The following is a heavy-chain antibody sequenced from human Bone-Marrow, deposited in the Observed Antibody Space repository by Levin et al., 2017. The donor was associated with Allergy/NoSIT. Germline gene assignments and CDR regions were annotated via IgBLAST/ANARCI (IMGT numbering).Heavy chain of an antibody. CDR1: GFTFSRYE. D-gene: IGHD6-13*01. Sequence: GESLKISCAASGFTFSRYEMNWVRQAPGKGLESVSYISGSGSTIKYADSVRGRFTISRDNAKNSLYLQMNSLRAEDTAVYYCVDGGEYRSSWALFDYWGQGTRVTVSS. CDR3: VDGGEYRSSWALFDY. V-gene: IGHV3-48*03. J-gene: IGHJ4*02. CDR2: ISGSGSTI.